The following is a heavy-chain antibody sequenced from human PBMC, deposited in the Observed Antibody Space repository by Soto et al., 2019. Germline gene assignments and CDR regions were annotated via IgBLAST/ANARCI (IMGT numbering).Heavy chain of an antibody. J-gene: IGHJ5*02. Sequence: GGSLRLSCTASGFTFSLYNMNWVRQVPGKGLEWVSFISSGNNYMHYADSVKGRFTISRDNAKNSLYLKMNSLRVDDTAIYYCARIDHAWGQGALVTVS. CDR3: ARIDHA. CDR1: GFTFSLYN. V-gene: IGHV3-21*06. CDR2: ISSGNNYM.